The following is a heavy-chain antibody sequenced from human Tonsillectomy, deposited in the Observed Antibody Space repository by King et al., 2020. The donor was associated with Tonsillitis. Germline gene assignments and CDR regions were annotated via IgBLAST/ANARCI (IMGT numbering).Heavy chain of an antibody. CDR3: ARLTMVRGTLAFDI. Sequence: VQLVESGAEVKKPGESLKISCKGSGYSFTSYWIGWVGQMPGKGLAWMGVIYPGDSYTRYSPSFQCQVTISTDKSISTAYLQWSSLKASDTAMYYCARLTMVRGTLAFDIWGQGTMVTVSS. D-gene: IGHD3-10*01. J-gene: IGHJ3*02. CDR1: GYSFTSYW. CDR2: IYPGDSYT. V-gene: IGHV5-51*01.